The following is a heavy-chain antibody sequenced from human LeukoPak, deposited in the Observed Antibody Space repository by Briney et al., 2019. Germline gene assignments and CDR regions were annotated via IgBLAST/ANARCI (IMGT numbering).Heavy chain of an antibody. D-gene: IGHD3-22*01. V-gene: IGHV3-21*01. J-gene: IGHJ4*02. CDR2: ISSSSSYI. Sequence: GGSLRLSCAASGFTFSSYAMSWVRQAPGKGLEWVSSISSSSSYIYYADSVKGRFTISRDNSKNTLYLQMNSLRAEDTAVYYCARDGSDSSGYFDYWGQGTLVTVSS. CDR1: GFTFSSYA. CDR3: ARDGSDSSGYFDY.